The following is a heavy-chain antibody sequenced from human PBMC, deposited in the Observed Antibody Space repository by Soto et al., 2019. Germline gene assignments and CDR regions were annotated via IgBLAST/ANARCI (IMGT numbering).Heavy chain of an antibody. J-gene: IGHJ6*02. CDR3: AKGSYTRPEYYHYAMDV. V-gene: IGHV3-64*04. CDR2: LNTSGGST. Sequence: GGSLRLSCSASGFTFSNYAMDWVRRAPGMGLEYVSPLNTSGGSTYYADSVKGRFTISRDNSKNTLYLQMNSLRAEDTAVYFCAKGSYTRPEYYHYAMDVWGQGTTVTVSS. D-gene: IGHD2-2*01. CDR1: GFTFSNYA.